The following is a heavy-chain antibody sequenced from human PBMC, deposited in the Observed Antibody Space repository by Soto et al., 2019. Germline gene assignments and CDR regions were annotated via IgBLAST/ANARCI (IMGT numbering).Heavy chain of an antibody. CDR3: AKDLIDYSNSYFDY. D-gene: IGHD4-4*01. CDR2: ITSVGYT. J-gene: IGHJ4*02. Sequence: GGSLRLSCATSGFSFSDYAMSWVRQSPGKGLEWVAAITSVGYTYYVDSLKGRFTISRDNSKNTLYLQMNSLRAEDTAVYYCAKDLIDYSNSYFDYWGQGTLVTVSS. V-gene: IGHV3-23*01. CDR1: GFSFSDYA.